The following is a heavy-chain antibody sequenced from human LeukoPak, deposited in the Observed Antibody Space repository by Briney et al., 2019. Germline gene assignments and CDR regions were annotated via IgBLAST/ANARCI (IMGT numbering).Heavy chain of an antibody. Sequence: GESLKISCKGSGYSFTSCWIGWVRQRPGKGLEWMGIVYPADSDTRYSPSFQGQATISADKSISTANLQWSSLKASDTAMYYCARSRYCTTTSCRHFDYWGQGTLVTVSS. CDR3: ARSRYCTTTSCRHFDY. D-gene: IGHD2-2*01. CDR2: VYPADSDT. CDR1: GYSFTSCW. V-gene: IGHV5-51*01. J-gene: IGHJ4*02.